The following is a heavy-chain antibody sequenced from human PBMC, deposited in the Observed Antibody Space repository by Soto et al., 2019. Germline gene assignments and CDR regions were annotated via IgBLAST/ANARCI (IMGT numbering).Heavy chain of an antibody. CDR2: VVPIFGTA. CDR1: GGTFSSYA. D-gene: IGHD5-18*01. Sequence: QVQLVQSGAEVKKPGSSVKVSCKASGGTFSSYAISWVRQAPGQGLEWMGGVVPIFGTANYAQKFQGRVTITADESTSTAYMELSSLRSEDTAVYYCVRGEGGMGYSYGLDYWGQGTLVTVSS. CDR3: VRGEGGMGYSYGLDY. J-gene: IGHJ4*02. V-gene: IGHV1-69*01.